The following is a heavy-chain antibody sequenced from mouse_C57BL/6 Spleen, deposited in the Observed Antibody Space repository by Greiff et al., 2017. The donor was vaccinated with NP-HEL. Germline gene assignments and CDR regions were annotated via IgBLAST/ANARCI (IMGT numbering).Heavy chain of an antibody. Sequence: QVHVKQSGAELVKPGASVKLSCKASGYTFTSYWMHWVKQRPGRGLEWIGRIDPNSGGTKYNEKFKSKATLTVDKPSSTAYMQLSSLTSEDSAVYYCARWGGYDIYWYFDVWGTGTTVTVSS. CDR3: ARWGGYDIYWYFDV. J-gene: IGHJ1*03. CDR1: GYTFTSYW. V-gene: IGHV1-72*01. D-gene: IGHD2-2*01. CDR2: IDPNSGGT.